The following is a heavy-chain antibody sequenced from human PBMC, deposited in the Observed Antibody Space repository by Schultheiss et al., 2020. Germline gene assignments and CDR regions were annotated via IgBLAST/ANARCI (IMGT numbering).Heavy chain of an antibody. D-gene: IGHD2-2*01. Sequence: SETLSLTCAVYGGSFSGYYWSWIRQPAGKGLEWIGRIYISGSTNYNPSLKSRVTISVDTSKNQFSLKLSSVTAADTAVYYCARGDIVVVPAAIGGRAWFDPWGQGTLVTVSS. CDR2: IYISGST. CDR1: GGSFSGYY. J-gene: IGHJ5*02. CDR3: ARGDIVVVPAAIGGRAWFDP. V-gene: IGHV4-59*10.